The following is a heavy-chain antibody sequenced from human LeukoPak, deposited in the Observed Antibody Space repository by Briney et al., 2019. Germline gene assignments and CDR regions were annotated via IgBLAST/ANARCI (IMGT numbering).Heavy chain of an antibody. CDR2: INHSGST. Sequence: PSENLSLTCAVYGGSFSGYYWSWIRQPPGKGLEWIGEINHSGSTNYNPSLKSRVTISVDTSKNQFSLKLSSVTAEDTAVYYCARDTPYYYDSSGYYPNDWGQGTLVTVSS. D-gene: IGHD3-22*01. J-gene: IGHJ4*02. CDR3: ARDTPYYYDSSGYYPND. V-gene: IGHV4-34*01. CDR1: GGSFSGYY.